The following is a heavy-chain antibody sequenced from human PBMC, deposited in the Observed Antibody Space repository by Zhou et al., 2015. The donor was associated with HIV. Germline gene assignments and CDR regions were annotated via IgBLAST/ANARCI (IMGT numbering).Heavy chain of an antibody. Sequence: QVQLVQSGAEVKKPGSSVKVSCKASGGTFSSYAISWVRQAPGQGLEWMGGIIPIFGTANYAQKFQGRVTITADESTSTAYMELSSLRSEDTAVYYCARGDPSGSYSKTSYYFDYWGQGTLVTVSS. D-gene: IGHD3-10*01. CDR1: GGTFSSYA. CDR3: ARGDPSGSYSKTSYYFDY. CDR2: IIPIFGTA. J-gene: IGHJ4*02. V-gene: IGHV1-69*01.